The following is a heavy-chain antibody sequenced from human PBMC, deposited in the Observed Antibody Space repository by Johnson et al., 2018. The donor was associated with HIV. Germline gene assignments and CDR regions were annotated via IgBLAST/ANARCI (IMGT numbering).Heavy chain of an antibody. CDR1: GFTFSDYY. CDR3: ARDEDTAMVPDAFDI. V-gene: IGHV3-11*04. J-gene: IGHJ3*02. Sequence: QVQLVESGGGVVQPGGSLRLSCAASGFTFSDYYMSWIRQAPGKGLEWVSYISSSGSTIYYADSVKGRFTISRDNAKNSLYLQMNSLRAEDTAVYYCARDEDTAMVPDAFDIWGQGTMVTVSS. D-gene: IGHD5-18*01. CDR2: ISSSGSTI.